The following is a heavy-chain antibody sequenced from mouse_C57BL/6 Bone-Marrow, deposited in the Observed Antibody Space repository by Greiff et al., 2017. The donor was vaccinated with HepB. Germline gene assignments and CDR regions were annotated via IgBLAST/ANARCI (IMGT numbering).Heavy chain of an antibody. CDR2: IHPNRGST. Sequence: QVQLQQPGAELVRPGASVKLSCKASGYTFTSYWMHWVKQRPGQGLEWIGMIHPNRGSTNYNEKFKSKATLTLDKSSSTAYMQLSSLTSEDSAVYYCARDTTVVATLDWYFDVWGTGTTVTVSS. V-gene: IGHV1-64*01. CDR1: GYTFTSYW. J-gene: IGHJ1*03. CDR3: ARDTTVVATLDWYFDV. D-gene: IGHD1-1*01.